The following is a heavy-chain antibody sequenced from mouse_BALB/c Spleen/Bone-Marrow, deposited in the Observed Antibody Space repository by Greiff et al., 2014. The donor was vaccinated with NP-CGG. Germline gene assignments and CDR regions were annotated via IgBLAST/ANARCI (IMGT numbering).Heavy chain of an antibody. V-gene: IGHV7-3*02. Sequence: EVKLVESGGGLVQPGGSLRLSCATSGFTFTDYYMSWVRQPPGKALEWLGFIRNKANGYTTEYSASVKGRFTISRDNSQSILYLQMNTLRAEDSATYYCARDDYGGGYWGQGTTLTVSS. D-gene: IGHD1-1*01. CDR2: IRNKANGYTT. J-gene: IGHJ2*01. CDR1: GFTFTDYY. CDR3: ARDDYGGGY.